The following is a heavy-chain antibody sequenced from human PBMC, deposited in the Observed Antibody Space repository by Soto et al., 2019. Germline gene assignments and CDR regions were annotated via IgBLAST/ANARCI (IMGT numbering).Heavy chain of an antibody. J-gene: IGHJ6*02. D-gene: IGHD3-10*01. CDR2: IYPGDFDT. CDR1: GYSFTSYW. CDR3: ARTYYYGSGSYYDGMDV. V-gene: IGHV5-51*01. Sequence: GESLKISCKGSGYSFTSYWIGWVRQMPGKGLEWMGIIYPGDFDTRYSPSFQGQVTISADRSISTAYLQWSSLKASDTAMYYCARTYYYGSGSYYDGMDVWGQGTTVTVSS.